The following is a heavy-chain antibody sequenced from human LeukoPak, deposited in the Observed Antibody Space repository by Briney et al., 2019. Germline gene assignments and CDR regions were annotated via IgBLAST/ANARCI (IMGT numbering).Heavy chain of an antibody. Sequence: SETLSLTCTVSGYSISSGYYWGWIRQPPGKGLEWIGSIYHSGSTYYNPSLKSRVTISVDTSKKQFSLKLSSVTAADTAVYYCAFLLAGVSDGYDNAFDIWGQGTMVTVSS. D-gene: IGHD3-22*01. CDR1: GYSISSGYY. CDR3: AFLLAGVSDGYDNAFDI. CDR2: IYHSGST. J-gene: IGHJ3*02. V-gene: IGHV4-38-2*02.